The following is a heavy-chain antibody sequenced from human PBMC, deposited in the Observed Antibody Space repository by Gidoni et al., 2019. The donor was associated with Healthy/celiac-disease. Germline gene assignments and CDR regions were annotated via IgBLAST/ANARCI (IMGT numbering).Heavy chain of an antibody. CDR3: ARMYTTGPGWFDP. CDR1: GGTFSSYT. V-gene: IGHV1-69*02. Sequence: QVQLVQSGAEVKKPGSSVKVSCKASGGTFSSYTISWVRQAPGQGLEWMGRIIPILGIANYAQKFQGRVTITADKSTSTAYMGLSSLRSEDTAVYYCARMYTTGPGWFDPWGQGTLVTVSS. CDR2: IIPILGIA. J-gene: IGHJ5*02. D-gene: IGHD4-17*01.